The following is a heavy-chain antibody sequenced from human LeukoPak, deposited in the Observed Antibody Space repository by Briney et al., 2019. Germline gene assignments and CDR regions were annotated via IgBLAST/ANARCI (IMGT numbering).Heavy chain of an antibody. D-gene: IGHD3-22*01. J-gene: IGHJ2*01. CDR1: GFTVSSNY. CDR2: IYSGGST. V-gene: IGHV3-66*01. CDR3: ARSLSRRYYDSSGVNWYFDL. Sequence: PGGSLRLSCAASGFTVSSNYMSWVRQAPGKGLEWVSVIYSGGSTYYADSVKGRFTISRDNSKNTLYLQMDSLRAEDTAVYYCARSLSRRYYDSSGVNWYFDLWGRGTLVTVSS.